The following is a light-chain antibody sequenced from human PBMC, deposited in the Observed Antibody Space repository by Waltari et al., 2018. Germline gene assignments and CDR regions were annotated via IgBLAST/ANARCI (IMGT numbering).Light chain of an antibody. CDR3: SSYTSSSTLDVV. Sequence: QSALPQPASVSGSPGQSITIPCTGTSSDVGGYNYVSWYQQHPGKAPKLMIYDVSNRPSGVSNRFSGSESGNTASLTISGLQAEDEADYYCSSYTSSSTLDVVFGGGTKLTVL. V-gene: IGLV2-14*01. CDR2: DVS. J-gene: IGLJ2*01. CDR1: SSDVGGYNY.